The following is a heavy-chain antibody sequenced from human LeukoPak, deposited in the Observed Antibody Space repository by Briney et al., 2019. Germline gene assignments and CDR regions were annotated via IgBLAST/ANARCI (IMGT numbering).Heavy chain of an antibody. CDR3: ARAKLVGATPIGNY. D-gene: IGHD1-26*01. CDR2: INTNTGNP. Sequence: ASVKVSCKASGYTFTSYAMNWARQAPGQGLEWMGWINTNTGNPTYAQGFTGRFVFSLDTSVSTAYLQISSLKAEDTAVYYCARAKLVGATPIGNYWGQGTLVTVSS. J-gene: IGHJ4*02. V-gene: IGHV7-4-1*02. CDR1: GYTFTSYA.